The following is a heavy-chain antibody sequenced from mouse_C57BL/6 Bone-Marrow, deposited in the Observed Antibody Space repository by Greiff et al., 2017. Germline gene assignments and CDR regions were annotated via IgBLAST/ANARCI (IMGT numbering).Heavy chain of an antibody. J-gene: IGHJ4*01. CDR3: ARGTGNAIDD. D-gene: IGHD4-1*01. V-gene: IGHV1-63*01. CDR1: GYTFTNYW. Sequence: QVQLQQSGAELVRPGTSVKMSCKASGYTFTNYWIGWAKQRPGHGLEWIGDIYPGGGYTNYNEKFKGKATLTADKSSSTAYMQFSSLTSEDSAIYYCARGTGNAIDDWGQGTSVTVSS. CDR2: IYPGGGYT.